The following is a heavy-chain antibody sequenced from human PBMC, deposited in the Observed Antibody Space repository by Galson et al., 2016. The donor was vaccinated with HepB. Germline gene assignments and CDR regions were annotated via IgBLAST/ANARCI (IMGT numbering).Heavy chain of an antibody. Sequence: SLRLSCAASGFTFSSYSMNWVRQAPGKGLEWVSYISSSSSNLYYADSVKGRFTISRDNAKNSLYLQMSSLRDEDTAVYYCARDQVVAATHYYYYGMDVWGQGTTVTGSS. CDR2: ISSSSSNL. J-gene: IGHJ6*02. CDR3: ARDQVVAATHYYYYGMDV. D-gene: IGHD2-15*01. V-gene: IGHV3-48*02. CDR1: GFTFSSYS.